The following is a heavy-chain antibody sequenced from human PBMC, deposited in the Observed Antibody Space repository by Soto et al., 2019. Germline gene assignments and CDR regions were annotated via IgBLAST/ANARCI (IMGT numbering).Heavy chain of an antibody. CDR2: IYHSGST. CDR3: ARPEIPTRSSDYNYPFDH. J-gene: IGHJ4*02. V-gene: IGHV4-30-2*01. D-gene: IGHD3-22*01. Sequence: PSETLSLTCAVSGGSISSGGYSWSWIRQPPGKGLEWIGYIYHSGSTYYNPSLKSRVTISVDKSTSTAYLRWNSLKASDTAIYYCARPEIPTRSSDYNYPFDHWGQGTLVTVSS. CDR1: GGSISSGGYS.